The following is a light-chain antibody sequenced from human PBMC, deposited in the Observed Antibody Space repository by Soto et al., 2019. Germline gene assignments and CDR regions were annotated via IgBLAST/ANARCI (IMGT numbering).Light chain of an antibody. CDR3: QAWDRSTVV. V-gene: IGLV3-1*01. J-gene: IGLJ2*01. Sequence: SYELTQPPSVSVSPGQTASITCSGDKLGDKYAFWYQQKPGQSPVLVISQDNNRPSGIPERFSGSNSGNTATLTISGTQAMDEANYYCQAWDRSTVVFGGGTKLTVL. CDR2: QDN. CDR1: KLGDKY.